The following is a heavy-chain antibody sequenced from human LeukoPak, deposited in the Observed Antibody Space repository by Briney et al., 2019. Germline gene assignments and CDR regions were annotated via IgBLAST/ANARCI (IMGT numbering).Heavy chain of an antibody. CDR2: IKQDGSEK. Sequence: GGSLRLSCAASGFTFSSYWMSWVRQAPGKGLEWVANIKQDGSEKYYVDSVKGRFTISRDYAKNSLYLQMNSLRAEDTAVYYCARDREEGLFDPWGQGTLVTVSS. D-gene: IGHD1-26*01. V-gene: IGHV3-7*01. CDR3: ARDREEGLFDP. J-gene: IGHJ5*02. CDR1: GFTFSSYW.